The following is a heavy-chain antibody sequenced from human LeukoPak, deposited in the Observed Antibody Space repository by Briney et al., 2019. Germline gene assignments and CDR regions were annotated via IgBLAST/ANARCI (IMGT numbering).Heavy chain of an antibody. D-gene: IGHD6-19*01. CDR1: GYTFTGYY. V-gene: IGHV1-2*04. Sequence: ASVKVSCKASGYTFTGYYMHWVRQAPGQGLEWMGWINPNSGGTNYAQKFQGWVTMTRDTSISTAYMELSRLRSDDTAVYYCASSPAYSSGWYPFDYWGQGTLVTVSA. CDR2: INPNSGGT. CDR3: ASSPAYSSGWYPFDY. J-gene: IGHJ4*02.